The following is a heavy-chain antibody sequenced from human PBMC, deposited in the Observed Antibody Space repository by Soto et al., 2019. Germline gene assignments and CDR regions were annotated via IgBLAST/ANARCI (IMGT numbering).Heavy chain of an antibody. CDR3: AKAGYCSSGTCAARYYYMYV. J-gene: IGHJ6*03. CDR1: GFTFSSYA. D-gene: IGHD2-15*01. V-gene: IGHV3-23*01. Sequence: GGSLRLSCAASGFTFSSYAMGWVRQAPRKGLEWVSAISGNGGSTYYADSVKGRFTISRDNSKDTLYLQMNSLRAEDTAVYYCAKAGYCSSGTCAARYYYMYVWGKGTTVTVS. CDR2: ISGNGGST.